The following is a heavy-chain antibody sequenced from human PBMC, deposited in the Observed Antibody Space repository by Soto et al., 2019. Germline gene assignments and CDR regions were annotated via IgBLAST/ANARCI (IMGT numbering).Heavy chain of an antibody. CDR3: ARYSSVYGWFDP. D-gene: IGHD3-22*01. CDR1: EFSVSSNY. J-gene: IGHJ5*02. V-gene: IGHV3-66*01. Sequence: VQLVESGGGLVQPGGSLRLSCAASEFSVSSNYMSWVRQAPGKGLEWVSVLYSGGTTNYADSVKGRFTISRDDSKNTLYRQMNSLRAEDTAVYYCARYSSVYGWFDPWGQGTLVAVSS. CDR2: LYSGGTT.